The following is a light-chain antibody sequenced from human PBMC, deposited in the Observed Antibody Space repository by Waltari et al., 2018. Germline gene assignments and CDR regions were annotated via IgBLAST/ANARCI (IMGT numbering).Light chain of an antibody. Sequence: QTVVTQEPSFSVSPGGTVTLTCGLSSGSVSTSYYPSWYQQTPGQAPRTLLYSTNTRSSGVPDRFCGSILGNKAALTITGAQADDESDYYCVLYMGSGLWVFGGGTKLTVL. CDR1: SGSVSTSYY. CDR2: STN. J-gene: IGLJ3*02. CDR3: VLYMGSGLWV. V-gene: IGLV8-61*01.